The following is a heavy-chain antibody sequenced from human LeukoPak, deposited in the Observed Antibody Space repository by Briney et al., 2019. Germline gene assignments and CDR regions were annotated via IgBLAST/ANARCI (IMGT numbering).Heavy chain of an antibody. V-gene: IGHV3-30*02. CDR3: AKDDCAARPHYFDY. CDR1: GFSFSAYG. D-gene: IGHD6-6*01. CDR2: IRYDGTNK. J-gene: IGHJ4*02. Sequence: GGSLRLSCAASGFSFSAYGMNWVRQAPGKGLEWVAFIRYDGTNKYYADSVKGRFTISRDNSKNTLSLQMNSLRVEDTAVYYCAKDDCAARPHYFDYWGQGTLVTVSS.